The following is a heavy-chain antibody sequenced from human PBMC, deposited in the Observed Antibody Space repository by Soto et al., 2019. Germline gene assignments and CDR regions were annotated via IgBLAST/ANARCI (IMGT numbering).Heavy chain of an antibody. CDR1: GYTFTTHY. Sequence: QVQLVQSGTEVKKPGASVNVSCKASGYTFTTHYMHWVRQAPGQGLEWMGIINPSGGRTTYALKFQGRVTMTSVTSTNTAYVELTSLRSEDTAIYFCARAGENYGSGTFSPPLRYYFNSWGQGTLVTVSS. CDR3: ARAGENYGSGTFSPPLRYYFNS. V-gene: IGHV1-46*01. CDR2: INPSGGRT. D-gene: IGHD3-10*01. J-gene: IGHJ4*02.